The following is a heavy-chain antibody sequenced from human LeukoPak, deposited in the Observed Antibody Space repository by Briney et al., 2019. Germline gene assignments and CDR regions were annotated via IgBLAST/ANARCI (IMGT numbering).Heavy chain of an antibody. J-gene: IGHJ4*02. Sequence: TSETLSLTCAVSGYSMTSYFYWGWIRQPPGKGLEWIGSIYHSGSTYYNPSLKSRVTISVDTSKNQFSLKLSSVTAADTAVYYCARHTGGQIGYWGQGTLVTVSS. V-gene: IGHV4-38-2*01. CDR1: GYSMTSYFY. CDR2: IYHSGST. D-gene: IGHD1-14*01. CDR3: ARHTGGQIGY.